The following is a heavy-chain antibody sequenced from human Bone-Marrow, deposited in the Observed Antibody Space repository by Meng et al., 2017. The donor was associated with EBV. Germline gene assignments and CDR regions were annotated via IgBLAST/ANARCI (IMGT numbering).Heavy chain of an antibody. J-gene: IGHJ5*02. CDR3: ARDCSGSYNNWFDP. V-gene: IGHV1-69*01. Sequence: QVQLCQSGAEVKEPGSSVKVSGKASGGTFSSYAISWVRQAPGQVLEWMGGIIPIFGTANYAQKFQGRVTITADESTSTAYMELSSLRSEDTAVYYCARDCSGSYNNWFDPWGQGTLVTVSS. D-gene: IGHD1-26*01. CDR1: GGTFSSYA. CDR2: IIPIFGTA.